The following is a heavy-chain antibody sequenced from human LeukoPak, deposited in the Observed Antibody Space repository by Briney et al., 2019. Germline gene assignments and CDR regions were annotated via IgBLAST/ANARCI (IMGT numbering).Heavy chain of an antibody. Sequence: PGGSLRLSCAASGFTFSSYAMSWVRQAPGKGLEWVSAISGSGGSTYYADSVKGRFTISRDNSKNTLYLQMNNLRAEDTAVYYCAKDIGWSSSWFQHWGQGTLVTVSS. D-gene: IGHD6-13*01. CDR1: GFTFSSYA. J-gene: IGHJ1*01. V-gene: IGHV3-23*01. CDR3: AKDIGWSSSWFQH. CDR2: ISGSGGST.